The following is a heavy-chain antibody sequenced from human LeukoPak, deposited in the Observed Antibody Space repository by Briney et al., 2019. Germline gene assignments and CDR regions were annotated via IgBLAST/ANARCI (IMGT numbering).Heavy chain of an antibody. D-gene: IGHD6-19*01. CDR2: INPNSGGT. Sequence: ASVKVSCKASGYTFTGYYMHWVRQAPGQGLEWMGWINPNSGGTNYAQKFQGRVTMTRDTSISTAYMELSRLRSDDTAVYYCARDTYSSGWYDPLPNYYYYYYMDVWGKGTTVTISS. J-gene: IGHJ6*03. V-gene: IGHV1-2*02. CDR1: GYTFTGYY. CDR3: ARDTYSSGWYDPLPNYYYYYYMDV.